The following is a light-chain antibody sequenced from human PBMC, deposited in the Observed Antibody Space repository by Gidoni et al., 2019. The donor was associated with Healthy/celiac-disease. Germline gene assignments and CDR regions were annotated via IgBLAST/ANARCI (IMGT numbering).Light chain of an antibody. CDR3: QQYYSTPPS. V-gene: IGKV4-1*01. J-gene: IGKJ2*03. CDR2: WAS. CDR1: QSVVYSSNNKNY. Sequence: DIVMTQSQDSLAVSLGERATIQCKSSQSVVYSSNNKNYLAWYQQKPGQPPKLLIYWASTRESGVPDRFSGSGSGTDFTLTISSLQAEDVAVYYCQQYYSTPPSFGQGTKLEIK.